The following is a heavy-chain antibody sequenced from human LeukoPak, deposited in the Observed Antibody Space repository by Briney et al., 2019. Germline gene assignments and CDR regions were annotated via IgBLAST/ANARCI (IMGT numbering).Heavy chain of an antibody. CDR1: GGSISSYY. CDR2: IYYSGST. CDR3: AKEDIHNDAFDI. V-gene: IGHV4-59*12. J-gene: IGHJ3*02. D-gene: IGHD5-18*01. Sequence: SETLSLTCTVSGGSISSYYWSWIRQPPGKGLEWIGYIYYSGSTNYNPSLKSRVTISVDTSKNQFSLKLSSVTAADTAVYYCAKEDIHNDAFDIWGQGTMVTVSS.